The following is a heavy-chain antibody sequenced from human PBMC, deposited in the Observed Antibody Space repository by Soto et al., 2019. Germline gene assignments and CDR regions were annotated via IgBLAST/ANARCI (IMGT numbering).Heavy chain of an antibody. CDR1: GGSISSSSYY. CDR2: IYYSGST. D-gene: IGHD4-4*01. V-gene: IGHV4-39*01. Sequence: PSETLSLTCTVSGGSISSSSYYWGWIRQPPGKGLEWIGSIYYSGSTYYNPSLKSRVTISVDTSKNQFSLKLSSVTAADTAVYYCASLKMATVNFDYWGQGTLVTVSS. CDR3: ASLKMATVNFDY. J-gene: IGHJ4*02.